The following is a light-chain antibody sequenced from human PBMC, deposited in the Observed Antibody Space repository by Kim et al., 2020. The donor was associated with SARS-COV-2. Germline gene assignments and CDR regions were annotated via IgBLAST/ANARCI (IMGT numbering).Light chain of an antibody. CDR2: DVS. CDR1: SSDVGGYNY. Sequence: GQSITHSCTGTSSDVGGYNYVSWYQQHPGKAPKLMIYDVSNRPSGVSNRFSGSKSGNTASLTISGLQAEDEADYYCSSYTSSSNWVFGGGTQLTVL. V-gene: IGLV2-14*03. J-gene: IGLJ3*02. CDR3: SSYTSSSNWV.